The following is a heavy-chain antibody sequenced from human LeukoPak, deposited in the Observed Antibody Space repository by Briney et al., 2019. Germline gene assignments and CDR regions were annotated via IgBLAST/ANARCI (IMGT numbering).Heavy chain of an antibody. Sequence: GASVKVSYKAPGGTFSSYAISWVRQAPGQGLGWMGGIIPIFGTANYAQKFQGRVTITADESTSTAYMELSSLRSEDTAVYYCARDKRGVIILHYYYYGMDVWGQGTTVTVSS. D-gene: IGHD3-10*01. CDR2: IIPIFGTA. V-gene: IGHV1-69*13. CDR1: GGTFSSYA. CDR3: ARDKRGVIILHYYYYGMDV. J-gene: IGHJ6*02.